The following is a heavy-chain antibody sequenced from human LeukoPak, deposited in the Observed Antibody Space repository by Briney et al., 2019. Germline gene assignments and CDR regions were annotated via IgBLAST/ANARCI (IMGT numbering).Heavy chain of an antibody. CDR1: GYTSTDYY. CDR2: INPNSGGT. D-gene: IGHD5-12*01. Sequence: GASVTVSCKAYGYTSTDYYMHWERQAHGQGLEGLGWINPNSGGTNYAQKFQGRVTMTRDTSISTAYMELSRLRSDDTAVYYCARTRPTATIRDAFDIWGQGTMVTVSS. CDR3: ARTRPTATIRDAFDI. V-gene: IGHV1-2*02. J-gene: IGHJ3*02.